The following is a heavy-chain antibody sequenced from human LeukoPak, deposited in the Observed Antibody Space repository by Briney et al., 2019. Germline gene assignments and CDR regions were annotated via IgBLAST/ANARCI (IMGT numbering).Heavy chain of an antibody. CDR2: INPNSGGT. J-gene: IGHJ4*02. D-gene: IGHD6-13*01. CDR3: AREVSSWHSDY. Sequence: ASAKVPCKAPGYTFTGYYMHWVRQAPGQGLEWMGWINPNSGGTNYAQKFQGRVTMTRDTSISTAYMELSRLRSDDTAVYYCAREVSSWHSDYWGQGTLVTVSS. V-gene: IGHV1-2*02. CDR1: GYTFTGYY.